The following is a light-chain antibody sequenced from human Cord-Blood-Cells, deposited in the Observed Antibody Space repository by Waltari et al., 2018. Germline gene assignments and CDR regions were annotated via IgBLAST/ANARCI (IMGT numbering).Light chain of an antibody. Sequence: SYELTQPPSVSVSPGQTASIPCPGANLGDKYACWYQQKPGQSPVLVIYQDSKRPSGIPERFSGSNSGNTATLTISGTQAMDETDYYCQAWDSSNVVFGGGTKLTVL. CDR3: QAWDSSNVV. CDR1: NLGDKY. J-gene: IGLJ2*01. V-gene: IGLV3-1*01. CDR2: QDS.